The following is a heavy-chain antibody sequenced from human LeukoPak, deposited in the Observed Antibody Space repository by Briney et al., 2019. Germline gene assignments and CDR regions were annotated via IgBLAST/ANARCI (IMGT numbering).Heavy chain of an antibody. Sequence: PGGSLRLSCAASGFTFSSYGMHWVRQAPGKGLEWVAVIWYDGSNKYYADSVKGGFTISRDNSKNTLYLQMNSLRAEDTAVYYCARDVGPADYWGQGTLVTVSS. V-gene: IGHV3-33*08. J-gene: IGHJ4*02. CDR3: ARDVGPADY. D-gene: IGHD2-15*01. CDR1: GFTFSSYG. CDR2: IWYDGSNK.